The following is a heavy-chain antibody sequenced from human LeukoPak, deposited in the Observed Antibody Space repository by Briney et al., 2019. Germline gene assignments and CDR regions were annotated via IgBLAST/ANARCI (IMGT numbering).Heavy chain of an antibody. CDR2: ISYDGSNK. Sequence: PGGSLRLSCAASGFTFSSYAMHWVRQAPGKGLEWVTIISYDGSNKYYADSVKGRFTISRDNSKNTLYLQMNSLRAEDTAVYYCARAKARDYCSSTNCYVNTFDIWGQGTLVTVSS. D-gene: IGHD2-2*01. CDR1: GFTFSSYA. CDR3: ARAKARDYCSSTNCYVNTFDI. J-gene: IGHJ3*02. V-gene: IGHV3-30*04.